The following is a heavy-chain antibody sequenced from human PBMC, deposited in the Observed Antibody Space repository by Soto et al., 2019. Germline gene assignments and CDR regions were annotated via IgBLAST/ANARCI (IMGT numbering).Heavy chain of an antibody. CDR3: AKGPLMCSASWYREWGIDP. V-gene: IGHV3-23*01. CDR2: ITGSGDST. CDR1: GFTFSNQA. J-gene: IGHJ5*02. Sequence: EVQLLESGGGLVQPGGSLRLSCAASGFTFSNQAMSWVRQAPGKGLEWVSGITGSGDSTFYGDSVKGRFTISRDKSKNTPHLRMNSLRAEETAAYYCAKGPLMCSASWYREWGIDPWGQGTRVTVSS. D-gene: IGHD2-2*01.